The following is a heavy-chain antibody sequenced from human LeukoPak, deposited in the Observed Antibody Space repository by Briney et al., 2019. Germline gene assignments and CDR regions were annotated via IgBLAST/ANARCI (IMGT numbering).Heavy chain of an antibody. CDR2: INPDSGGT. CDR1: GYTFTGYH. J-gene: IGHJ4*02. CDR3: ARDLTGDPAAYFDF. D-gene: IGHD3-9*01. Sequence: ASVKVSCKASGYTFTGYHIHWVRQPPGQGLEWMGWINPDSGGTNFPQNFQGRVTMTRDTSISTAYMEISWLRSDDTAVYYCARDLTGDPAAYFDFWGQGTLVTVSS. V-gene: IGHV1-2*02.